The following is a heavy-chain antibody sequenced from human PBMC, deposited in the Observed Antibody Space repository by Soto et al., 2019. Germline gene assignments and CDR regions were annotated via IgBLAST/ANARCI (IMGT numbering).Heavy chain of an antibody. CDR3: AKPGSITMIVVVQPLDY. J-gene: IGHJ4*02. V-gene: IGHV5-51*01. D-gene: IGHD3-22*01. Sequence: PGESLKISCKGSGYSFTSYWIGWVRQMPGKGLEWMGIIYPGDSDTRYSPSFQGQVTISADKSISTAYLQWSSLKASDTAVYYCAKPGSITMIVVVQPLDYWGQGTLVTVSS. CDR2: IYPGDSDT. CDR1: GYSFTSYW.